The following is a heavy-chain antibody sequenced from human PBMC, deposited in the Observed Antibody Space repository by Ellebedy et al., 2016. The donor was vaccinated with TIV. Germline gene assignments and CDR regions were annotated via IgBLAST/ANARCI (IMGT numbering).Heavy chain of an antibody. D-gene: IGHD4-17*01. CDR2: LWSDGNSK. J-gene: IGHJ4*02. Sequence: GESLKTSCIGSGFTFRTSGMHWVRQPPGKGLELVAVLWSDGNSKYYADSVKGRFTSSRDNSKNTLYLQMNRLRAEDTAVYDCAREAWDGAYYFDYWGQGTLVTVSS. V-gene: IGHV3-33*01. CDR1: GFTFRTSG. CDR3: AREAWDGAYYFDY.